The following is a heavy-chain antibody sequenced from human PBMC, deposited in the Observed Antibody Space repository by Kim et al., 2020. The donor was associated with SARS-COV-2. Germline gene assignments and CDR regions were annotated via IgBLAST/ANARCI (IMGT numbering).Heavy chain of an antibody. J-gene: IGHJ4*02. Sequence: ASVKVSCKASGYTFTSYGISWVRQAPGQGLEWMGWISAYNGNTNHAQKLQGRVTMTTDTSTSTAYMELRSLRSDDTAVYYCARDRPGIAASNLDYWGQGTLVTVSS. V-gene: IGHV1-18*01. D-gene: IGHD6-13*01. CDR1: GYTFTSYG. CDR2: ISAYNGNT. CDR3: ARDRPGIAASNLDY.